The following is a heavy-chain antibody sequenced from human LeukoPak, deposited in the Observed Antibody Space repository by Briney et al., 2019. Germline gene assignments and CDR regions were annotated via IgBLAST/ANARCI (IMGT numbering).Heavy chain of an antibody. CDR1: GVSISSSNSY. Sequence: SETLSLTCTVSGVSISSSNSYWGWIRQPPGKGLEWIGSIYYSGSTYYNPSLKSRVTISVDTSKNQFSLKLSSVTAADTAVYYCASWDEDREEGYYFDYWGQGTLVTVSS. CDR2: IYYSGST. CDR3: ASWDEDREEGYYFDY. D-gene: IGHD2-15*01. J-gene: IGHJ4*02. V-gene: IGHV4-39*07.